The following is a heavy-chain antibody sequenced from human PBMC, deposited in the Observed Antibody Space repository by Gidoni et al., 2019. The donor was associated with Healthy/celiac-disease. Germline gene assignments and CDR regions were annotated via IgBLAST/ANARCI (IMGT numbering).Heavy chain of an antibody. J-gene: IGHJ3*02. D-gene: IGHD1-26*01. Sequence: QVQLVQSGAEVKKPGASVKVSCKASGYTFTSYGISWVRQAPGQGLEWMGWISAYNGNTNYAQKLQGRVTMTTDTSTSTAYMELRSLRSDDTAVYYCARGEALRWKWELLTGSLAFDIWGQGTMVTVSS. CDR3: ARGEALRWKWELLTGSLAFDI. CDR1: GYTFTSYG. V-gene: IGHV1-18*04. CDR2: ISAYNGNT.